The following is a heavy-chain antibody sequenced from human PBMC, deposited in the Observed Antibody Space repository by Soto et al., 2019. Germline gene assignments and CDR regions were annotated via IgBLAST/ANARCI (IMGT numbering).Heavy chain of an antibody. J-gene: IGHJ4*02. V-gene: IGHV4-59*08. Sequence: SETMCLTSTVADGSIRSYYWSWIRQPPGKGLEWIGYIYYSGSTNYNPSLKSRVTISVDTSKNQFSLKLSSVTAADTAVYYCASGYGDSPIIFWYWGQGTLVTVSS. CDR1: DGSIRSYY. D-gene: IGHD4-17*01. CDR2: IYYSGST. CDR3: ASGYGDSPIIFWY.